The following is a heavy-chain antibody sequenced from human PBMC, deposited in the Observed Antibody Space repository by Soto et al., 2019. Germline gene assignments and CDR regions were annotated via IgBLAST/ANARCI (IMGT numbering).Heavy chain of an antibody. CDR3: ARAVAGGVYYYYGMDG. V-gene: IGHV1-69*13. CDR1: GGTFSSYA. CDR2: IIPIFGTA. J-gene: IGHJ6*02. D-gene: IGHD6-19*01. Sequence: SVKVSCKASGGTFSSYAINWVRQAPGQGLEWMGGIIPIFGTADYAQKFQGRVTITADESTSTAYMELSSLRSEDTAVYYCARAVAGGVYYYYGMDGWGQGTTVTVSS.